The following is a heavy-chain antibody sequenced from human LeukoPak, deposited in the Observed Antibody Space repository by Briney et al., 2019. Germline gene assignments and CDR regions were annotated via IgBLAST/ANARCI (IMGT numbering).Heavy chain of an antibody. J-gene: IGHJ4*02. CDR2: IYYSGST. V-gene: IGHV4-39*01. Sequence: SETLSLTCTVSGGSISSSSYYWGWIRQPPGKGLEWIGSIYYSGSTYYNPSLKSRVTISVDTSKNQFSLKLSSVTAADTAVYYCARLGRRITMVRGVMLYFDYWGQGTLVTVSS. CDR1: GGSISSSSYY. CDR3: ARLGRRITMVRGVMLYFDY. D-gene: IGHD3-10*01.